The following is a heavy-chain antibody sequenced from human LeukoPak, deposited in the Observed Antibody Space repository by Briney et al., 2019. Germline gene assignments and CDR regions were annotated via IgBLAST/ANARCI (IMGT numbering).Heavy chain of an antibody. V-gene: IGHV4-30-4*01. J-gene: IGHJ4*02. Sequence: PSETLSLTCTVSGGSISSGDYYWSWIRQPPGKGLEWIGYIYYSGSPSYNPSLQSRVTISMDTSKNQFSLNLTSVTAADTAVYYCARDGATGIFEHWGQGTLVAVSS. CDR1: GGSISSGDYY. CDR3: ARDGATGIFEH. CDR2: IYYSGSP. D-gene: IGHD4/OR15-4a*01.